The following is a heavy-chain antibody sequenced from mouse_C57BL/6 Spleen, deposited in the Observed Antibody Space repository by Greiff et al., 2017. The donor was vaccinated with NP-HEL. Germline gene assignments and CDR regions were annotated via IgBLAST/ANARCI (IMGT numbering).Heavy chain of an antibody. CDR3: ARRLRGYFDY. CDR1: GFSLSTSGMG. J-gene: IGHJ2*01. CDR2: IYWDDDK. V-gene: IGHV8-12*01. Sequence: QVTLKVCGPGILQSSQTLSLTCSFSGFSLSTSGMGVSWIRQPSGKGLEWLAHIYWDDDKRYNPSLKSRLTISKDTSRNQVFLKITSVDTADTATYYCARRLRGYFDYWGQGTTLTVSS.